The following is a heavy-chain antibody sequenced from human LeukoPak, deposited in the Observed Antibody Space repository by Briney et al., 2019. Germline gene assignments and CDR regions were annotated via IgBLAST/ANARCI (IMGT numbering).Heavy chain of an antibody. CDR1: GFTFSSYG. D-gene: IGHD3-22*01. Sequence: SGGSLRLSCAASGFTFSSYGMSWVRQAPGKGLEWVSAISGSGGSTYYADSVKGRFTISRDNSKNTLYLQMNSLRAEDTAVYYCAKAYYYDSSGDIDYWGQGTLVTVSS. J-gene: IGHJ4*02. CDR3: AKAYYYDSSGDIDY. CDR2: ISGSGGST. V-gene: IGHV3-23*01.